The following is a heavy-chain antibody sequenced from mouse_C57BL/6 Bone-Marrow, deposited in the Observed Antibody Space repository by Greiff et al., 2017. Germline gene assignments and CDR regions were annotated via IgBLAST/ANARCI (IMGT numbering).Heavy chain of an antibody. J-gene: IGHJ3*01. V-gene: IGHV1-76*01. D-gene: IGHD1-1*01. CDR1: GYTFTDYY. Sequence: QVQLQQSGAELVRPGASVKLSCKASGYTFTDYYINWVKQRPGQGLEWIARIYPGSGNTYYNEKFKGKATLTAEKSSSTAYMQLSSLTSEDSAVYFCTSEGSTTFAYWGQGTLVTVSA. CDR2: IYPGSGNT. CDR3: TSEGSTTFAY.